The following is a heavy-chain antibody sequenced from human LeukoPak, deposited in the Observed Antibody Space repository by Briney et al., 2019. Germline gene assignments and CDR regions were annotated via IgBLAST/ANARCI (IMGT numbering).Heavy chain of an antibody. D-gene: IGHD3-9*01. CDR2: IYPGDSDT. J-gene: IGHJ6*02. CDR1: GYSFTSYW. Sequence: GESLKISCKGSGYSFTSYWIGWVRQMPGKGLEWMGIIYPGDSDTRYSPSFQGQVTISADKSISTAYLQWSSLKASDTAMYYCARPSRLVNYYYYGMDVWGQGTTVTVSS. CDR3: ARPSRLVNYYYYGMDV. V-gene: IGHV5-51*01.